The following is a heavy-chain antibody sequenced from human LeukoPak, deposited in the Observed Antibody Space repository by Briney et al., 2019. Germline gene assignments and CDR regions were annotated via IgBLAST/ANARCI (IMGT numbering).Heavy chain of an antibody. CDR1: EFTFSSYA. Sequence: PGGSLRLSCAASEFTFSSYAMSWVRQAPGKGLEWVSAISGSGGSTYYADSVKGRFTISRDNSKNTLYLQMNSLRAEDTAVYYCAKFLTGFYYYGMDVWGQGTTVTVSS. CDR2: ISGSGGST. V-gene: IGHV3-23*01. CDR3: AKFLTGFYYYGMDV. J-gene: IGHJ6*02. D-gene: IGHD3-9*01.